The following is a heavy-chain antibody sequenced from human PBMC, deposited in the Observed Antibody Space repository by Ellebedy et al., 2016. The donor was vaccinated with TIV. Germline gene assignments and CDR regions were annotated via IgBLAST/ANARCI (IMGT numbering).Heavy chain of an antibody. CDR3: ARRGGGYSYGEHVT. V-gene: IGHV4-59*01. Sequence: SETLSLXXTVSGGSISSYYWSWIRQPPGKGLEWIGYIYYSGGTNYNPSLKSRVTISVDTSKNQFSLKLSSVTAADTAVYYCARRGGGYSYGEHVTWGQGTLVTVSS. CDR2: IYYSGGT. D-gene: IGHD5-18*01. J-gene: IGHJ4*02. CDR1: GGSISSYY.